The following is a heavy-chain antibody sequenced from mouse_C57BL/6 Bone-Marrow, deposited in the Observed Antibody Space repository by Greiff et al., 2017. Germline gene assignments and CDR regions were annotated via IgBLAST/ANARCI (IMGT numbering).Heavy chain of an antibody. D-gene: IGHD2-3*01. CDR3: TRWLLAY. CDR1: GFNIKDDY. V-gene: IGHV14-4*01. J-gene: IGHJ2*01. Sequence: EVQLQESGAELVRPGASVKLSCTASGFNIKDDYMHWVKQRPEQGLEWIGWIDPENGDTEYASKFQGKATITADTSSNTAYLQLSSLTSEDTAVYYCTRWLLAYWGQGTTLTVSS. CDR2: IDPENGDT.